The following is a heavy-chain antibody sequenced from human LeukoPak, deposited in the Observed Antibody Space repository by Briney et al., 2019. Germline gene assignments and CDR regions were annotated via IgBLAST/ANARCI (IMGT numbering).Heavy chain of an antibody. CDR1: GGSFSDHY. CDR2: STHSGST. J-gene: IGHJ4*02. CDR3: ARGRTGAAALDF. V-gene: IGHV4-34*01. D-gene: IGHD2-2*01. Sequence: SETLSLTCAAYGGSFSDHYWTWIRQPPGKGLEWIGESTHSGSTNYNPSLKSRVTISVDTSKSQFSLKLTSVSAADTAVYHCARGRTGAAALDFWGPGTLVTVSS.